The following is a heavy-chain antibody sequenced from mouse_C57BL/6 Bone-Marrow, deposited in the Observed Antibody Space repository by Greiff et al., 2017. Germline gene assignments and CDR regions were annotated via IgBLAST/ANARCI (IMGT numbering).Heavy chain of an antibody. CDR3: ACITTVVSYWYFDV. D-gene: IGHD1-1*01. Sequence: EVQLQQSGPVLVKPGASVKMSCKASGYTFTDYYMNWVKQSHGKSLEWIGRIDPNGGGTKYNEKFKSKATLSVDKPSSTAYMQLSRLTSEDSAVYYCACITTVVSYWYFDVWGTGTTVTVSS. V-gene: IGHV1-19*01. CDR2: IDPNGGGT. CDR1: GYTFTDYY. J-gene: IGHJ1*03.